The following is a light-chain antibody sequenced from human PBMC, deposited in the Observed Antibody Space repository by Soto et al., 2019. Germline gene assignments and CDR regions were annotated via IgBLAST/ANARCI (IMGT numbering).Light chain of an antibody. V-gene: IGKV1-17*03. J-gene: IGKJ4*01. CDR3: LQYTNYPFT. CDR2: AAS. CDR1: QGIRNY. Sequence: DIQMTNSPSAMSASIGDRVTITCRASQGIRNYLAWFQQKSGKVPKRLIYAASTLQSGVPSRFSGSGSGTEFTLTINNLQPEDFASYYCLQYTNYPFTFGGGTKVDIK.